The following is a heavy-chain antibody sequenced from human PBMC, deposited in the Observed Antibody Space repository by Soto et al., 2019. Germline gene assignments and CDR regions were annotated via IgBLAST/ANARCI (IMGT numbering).Heavy chain of an antibody. CDR1: GGSISSGDYY. Sequence: SETLSLTCTVSGGSISSGDYYWSWIRQPPGKGLEWIGYIYYNGSTYYNPSLKSRVTISVDTSKNQFALKLSSVTAADTAVYYCARATVLLWFGDSAPFDYWGQGTLVTVSS. V-gene: IGHV4-30-4*01. D-gene: IGHD3-10*01. J-gene: IGHJ4*02. CDR2: IYYNGST. CDR3: ARATVLLWFGDSAPFDY.